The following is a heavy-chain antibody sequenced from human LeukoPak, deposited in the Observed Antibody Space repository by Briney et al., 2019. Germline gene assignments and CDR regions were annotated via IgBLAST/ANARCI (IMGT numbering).Heavy chain of an antibody. V-gene: IGHV4-59*01. J-gene: IGHJ4*02. D-gene: IGHD5-12*01. CDR1: NVSINSYY. CDR3: ASSSLDDSGSLDS. Sequence: SETLSLTCTVANVSINSYYWTWIRQPPGKALEWIGYVYNSGNTKYKPSLKSRATISVDTSKNQFSLILISVTAADTAVYYCASSSLDDSGSLDSWGQGTLVTVSS. CDR2: VYNSGNT.